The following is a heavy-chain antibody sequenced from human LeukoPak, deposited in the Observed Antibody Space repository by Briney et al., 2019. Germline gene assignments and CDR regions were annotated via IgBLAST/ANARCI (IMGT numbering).Heavy chain of an antibody. Sequence: GGSLRLSCAASGFTFSSYAMSWVRQAPGKGLEWVSAISGSGGSTYYADSVKGRFTISRDNSQNTPYLQMNSLRAEDTAIYYCAKARAGDITAAFNYWGQGTLVTVSS. J-gene: IGHJ4*02. CDR1: GFTFSSYA. D-gene: IGHD6-13*01. V-gene: IGHV3-23*01. CDR3: AKARAGDITAAFNY. CDR2: ISGSGGST.